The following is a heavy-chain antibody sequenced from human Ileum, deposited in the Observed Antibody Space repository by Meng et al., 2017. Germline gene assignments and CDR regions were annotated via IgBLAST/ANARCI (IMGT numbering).Heavy chain of an antibody. V-gene: IGHV3-74*01. CDR1: GFTFSSYW. CDR3: ARDKPHNWFDP. CDR2: INTDGSET. J-gene: IGHJ5*02. Sequence: EEQVCESVGALVQPGGSLRICCAASGFTFSSYWMHWVRQAPGKGLVWVARINTDGSETRYADSVKGRLTISRDNAQNMVYLQMNSLRAEDTAVYYCARDKPHNWFDPWGQGTLVTVSS.